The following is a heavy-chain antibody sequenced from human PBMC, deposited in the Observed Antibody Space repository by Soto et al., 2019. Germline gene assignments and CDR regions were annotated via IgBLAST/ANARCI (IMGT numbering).Heavy chain of an antibody. D-gene: IGHD5-12*01. CDR2: IYPGDSDT. CDR1: GYSFNNYW. Sequence: GEALKISCKGSGYSFNNYWIGWVRQMPGKGLEWMGIIYPGDSDTRYSPSFRGQVTISADKSISSAYLQWSSLKASDTAMYYCARQDGYALYYFDSWGQGTLVTVSS. CDR3: ARQDGYALYYFDS. V-gene: IGHV5-51*01. J-gene: IGHJ4*02.